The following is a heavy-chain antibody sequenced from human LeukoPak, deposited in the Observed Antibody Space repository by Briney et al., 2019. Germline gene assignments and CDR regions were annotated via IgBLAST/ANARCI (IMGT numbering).Heavy chain of an antibody. J-gene: IGHJ3*02. Sequence: SETLSLTCTVSGGSISSNTYYWGWIRQPPGRGLEWIGSIYYTGSTYYNPSLKSRVTMSVDTSKNQFSPKLSSVTAADTAVYYCARERVGATFVFDIWGQGTMVTVSS. CDR2: IYYTGST. V-gene: IGHV4-39*01. D-gene: IGHD1-26*01. CDR3: ARERVGATFVFDI. CDR1: GGSISSNTYY.